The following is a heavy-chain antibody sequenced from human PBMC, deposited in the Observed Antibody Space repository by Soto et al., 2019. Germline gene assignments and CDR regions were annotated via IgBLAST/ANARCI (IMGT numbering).Heavy chain of an antibody. V-gene: IGHV3-15*01. CDR1: GFTFSNAW. CDR3: TTGIYDFWSGYSGFDP. CDR2: IKSKTDGGTT. D-gene: IGHD3-3*01. J-gene: IGHJ5*02. Sequence: GGSLRLSCAASGFTFSNAWMSWVRQAPGKGLEWVGRIKSKTDGGTTDYAAPVKGRFTISRDDSKNTLYLQMNSLKTEDTAVYYCTTGIYDFWSGYSGFDPWGQGTLVTVSS.